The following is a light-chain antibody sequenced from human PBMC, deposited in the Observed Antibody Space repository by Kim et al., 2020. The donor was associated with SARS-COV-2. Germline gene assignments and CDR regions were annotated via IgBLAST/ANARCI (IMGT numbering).Light chain of an antibody. J-gene: IGKJ1*01. CDR1: QSISSW. CDR2: KAS. Sequence: SASVGDRRPMTCRASQSISSWVAWYQHKPGKAPKLLIYKASSLEYGVPSRFSGSGSGTEFTLTISSLQPDDFATYYCQQYNTWWTFGQGTKVDIK. V-gene: IGKV1-5*03. CDR3: QQYNTWWT.